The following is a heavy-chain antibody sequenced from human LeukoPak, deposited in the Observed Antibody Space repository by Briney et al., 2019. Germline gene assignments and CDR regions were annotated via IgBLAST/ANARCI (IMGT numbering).Heavy chain of an antibody. Sequence: GGSLRLSCAASGFTFSSYEMNWVRQAPGKGLEWVSYISSNGSTIYYADSVKGRFTISRDNAKNSLYLQMNSLRAEDTAVYYCARERPSWDAFDIWGQGTMVTVSS. CDR1: GFTFSSYE. J-gene: IGHJ3*02. CDR3: ARERPSWDAFDI. V-gene: IGHV3-48*03. CDR2: ISSNGSTI.